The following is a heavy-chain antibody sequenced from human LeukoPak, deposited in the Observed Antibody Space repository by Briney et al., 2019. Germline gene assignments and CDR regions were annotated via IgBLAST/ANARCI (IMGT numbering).Heavy chain of an antibody. D-gene: IGHD1-1*01. CDR3: TRDRSGQD. CDR1: GFTFSSYW. CDR2: IKQDGSEK. Sequence: GGSLRLSCAASGFTFSSYWMSWVRQAPGKGLQWVANIKQDGSEKYYVDSVKGRFTISRDNAKNSPYLQMNSLRAEGTAVYYCTRDRSGQDWGQGTLVTVSS. J-gene: IGHJ4*02. V-gene: IGHV3-7*05.